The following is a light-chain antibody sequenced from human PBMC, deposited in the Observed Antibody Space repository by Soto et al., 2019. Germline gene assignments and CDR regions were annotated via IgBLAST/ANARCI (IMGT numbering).Light chain of an antibody. CDR3: QQYGRSPA. J-gene: IGKJ4*01. CDR2: AAS. CDR1: QSVSSSY. V-gene: IGKV3-20*01. Sequence: EIVLTQSPGTLSLSPAERATLSCRASQSVSSSYLAWYQQKPGQAPRLLIYAASSRATGIPDRFSGSGSGTDFTLTISRLEPEDFAVYYCQQYGRSPAFGGGTKVEIK.